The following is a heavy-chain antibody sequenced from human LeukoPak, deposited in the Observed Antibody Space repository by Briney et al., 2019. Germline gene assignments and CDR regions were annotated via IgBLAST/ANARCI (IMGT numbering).Heavy chain of an antibody. D-gene: IGHD5-12*01. CDR1: GYTFTSYG. Sequence: ASVKVSCKASGYTFTSYGISWVRQAPGQGLEWMGWISAYNGNTNYAQKLQGRITMTTDTSTSTAYMELRSLRSDDTAVYYCAGEEWLRKAVDYWGQGTLVTVSS. CDR2: ISAYNGNT. CDR3: AGEEWLRKAVDY. V-gene: IGHV1-18*01. J-gene: IGHJ4*02.